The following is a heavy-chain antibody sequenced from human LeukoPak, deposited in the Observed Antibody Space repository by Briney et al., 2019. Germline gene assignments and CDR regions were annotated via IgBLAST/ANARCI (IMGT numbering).Heavy chain of an antibody. CDR2: IWYDGSNK. Sequence: PGRELRLSCAATGFTISSYGMHWVRQAPGKGLGWVEDIWYDGSNKYYADSVKGRFTISRDNSKNTLYLQMNSLRAEDTAVYYCASCSLSGGSCYYFDYWGQGTLVTVSS. J-gene: IGHJ4*02. CDR3: ASCSLSGGSCYYFDY. CDR1: GFTISSYG. D-gene: IGHD2-15*01. V-gene: IGHV3-33*01.